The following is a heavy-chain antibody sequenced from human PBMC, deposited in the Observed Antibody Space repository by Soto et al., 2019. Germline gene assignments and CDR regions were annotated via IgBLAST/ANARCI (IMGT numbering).Heavy chain of an antibody. Sequence: SETLSLTCTVSGGSISSSSYYWGWIRQPPGKGLEWIGSIYYSGSTYYNPSLKSRVTISVDTSKNQFSLKLSSVTAADTAVYYCARRYGLSAFDIWGQGTMVTVSS. D-gene: IGHD3-10*01. J-gene: IGHJ3*02. CDR3: ARRYGLSAFDI. CDR1: GGSISSSSYY. V-gene: IGHV4-39*01. CDR2: IYYSGST.